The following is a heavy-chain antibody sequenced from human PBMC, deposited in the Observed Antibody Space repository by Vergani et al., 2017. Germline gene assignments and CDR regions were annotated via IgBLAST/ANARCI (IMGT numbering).Heavy chain of an antibody. CDR2: ISSSSSYI. CDR3: AREKYCSGGSCYSIYYYYYGMDV. D-gene: IGHD2-15*01. CDR1: GFTFSSYS. J-gene: IGHJ6*02. V-gene: IGHV3-21*01. Sequence: VQLVESGGGLVKPGGSLRLSCAASGFTFSSYSMNWVRQAPGKGLEWVSSISSSSSYIYYADSVKGRFTISRDNAKNSLYLQMNSLRAEDTAVYYCAREKYCSGGSCYSIYYYYYGMDVWGQGTTVTVSS.